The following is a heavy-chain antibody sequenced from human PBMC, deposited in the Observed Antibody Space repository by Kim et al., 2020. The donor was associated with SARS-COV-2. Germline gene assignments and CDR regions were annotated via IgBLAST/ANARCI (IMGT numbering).Heavy chain of an antibody. Sequence: GGSLRLSCAASGFTFSSYAMHWVRQAPGKGLEWVAVISYDGSNKYYADSVKGRFTISRDNSKNTLYLQMNSLRAEDTAVYYCARDNGSGYYDILTGYLTNYYYYGMDVWGQGTTVTVSS. CDR1: GFTFSSYA. V-gene: IGHV3-30*04. CDR3: ARDNGSGYYDILTGYLTNYYYYGMDV. D-gene: IGHD3-9*01. CDR2: ISYDGSNK. J-gene: IGHJ6*02.